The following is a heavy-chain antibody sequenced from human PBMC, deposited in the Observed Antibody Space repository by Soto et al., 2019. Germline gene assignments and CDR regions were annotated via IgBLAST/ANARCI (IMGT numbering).Heavy chain of an antibody. CDR1: GYTFTDYY. V-gene: IGHV1-2*02. D-gene: IGHD3-22*01. CDR2: INPNSGGT. Sequence: ASVKVFCKASGYTFTDYYMQWVRQAPGQGLEWMGWINPNSGGTNYAQNFQGRVTMTRDTTISTAYMELSRLKSDDTAVYYCARAKGYYDSSGYLRWYYFDYWGQGTLVTVSS. J-gene: IGHJ4*02. CDR3: ARAKGYYDSSGYLRWYYFDY.